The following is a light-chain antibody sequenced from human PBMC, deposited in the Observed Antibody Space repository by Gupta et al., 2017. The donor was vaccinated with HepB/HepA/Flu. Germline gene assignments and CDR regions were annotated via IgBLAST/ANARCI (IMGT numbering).Light chain of an antibody. Sequence: VGDRVTITCRASQSISHYLNWYHQRPGKAPELLIYGASSLQSGVPSRFSGSGSGTDFTLTISSLQPEDFATYYCQQRYSTPLTFGGGTKVEIK. J-gene: IGKJ4*01. CDR2: GAS. CDR3: QQRYSTPLT. CDR1: QSISHY. V-gene: IGKV1-39*01.